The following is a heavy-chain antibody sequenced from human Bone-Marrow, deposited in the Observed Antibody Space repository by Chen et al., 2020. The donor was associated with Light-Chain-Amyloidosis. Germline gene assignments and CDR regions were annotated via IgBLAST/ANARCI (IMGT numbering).Heavy chain of an antibody. J-gene: IGHJ3*02. Sequence: QVQLVESGGGVVQPGRSLRLSCAASGVTFSSYGMHWVRQDPGKGLEWVAVIWYDGSNKYYADSVKGRFTISRDNSKNTLYLQMNSLRAEDTAVYYCARERSSGWANAFDIWGQGTMVTVSS. CDR2: IWYDGSNK. CDR3: ARERSSGWANAFDI. V-gene: IGHV3-33*01. CDR1: GVTFSSYG. D-gene: IGHD6-19*01.